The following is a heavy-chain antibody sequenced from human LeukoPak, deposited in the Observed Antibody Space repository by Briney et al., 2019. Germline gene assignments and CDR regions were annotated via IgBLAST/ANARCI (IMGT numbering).Heavy chain of an antibody. Sequence: SQTLSLTCTVSGGSISSGGYYWSWIRQHPGKGLEWIGYIYYSGSTYYNPSLKSRVTISVDTSKNQFSLKLSSVTAADTAVYYCARDGLNGHGMDVWGQGTTVTVSS. CDR3: ARDGLNGHGMDV. D-gene: IGHD3-16*01. J-gene: IGHJ6*02. CDR1: GGSISSGGYY. CDR2: IYYSGST. V-gene: IGHV4-31*03.